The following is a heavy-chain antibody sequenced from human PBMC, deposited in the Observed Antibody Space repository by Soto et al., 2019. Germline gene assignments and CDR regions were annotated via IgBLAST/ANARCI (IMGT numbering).Heavy chain of an antibody. D-gene: IGHD7-27*01. V-gene: IGHV4-59*01. CDR1: GGSISRYS. J-gene: IGHJ4*02. CDR3: AKGKPNGR. CDR2: VYDSGGT. Sequence: QVQLQESGPGLVKPSETLSLTCTVSGGSISRYSWSWIRQPPGKGLEWIGNVYDSGGTNYNPSLKRRFTLAEDRSKNQFSLKLTSVAAADQDLYYCAKGKPNGRWGQGTLVTVSS.